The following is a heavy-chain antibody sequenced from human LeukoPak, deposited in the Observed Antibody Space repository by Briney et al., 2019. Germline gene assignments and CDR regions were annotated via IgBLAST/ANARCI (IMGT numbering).Heavy chain of an antibody. CDR1: GGSISSSSYY. CDR3: ARDCGYSYGGWFDP. CDR2: IYYSGST. J-gene: IGHJ5*02. Sequence: PSETLSLTCTVSGGSISSSSYYWSWIRQPPGKGLEWIGYIYYSGSTNYNPSLKSRVTISVDTSKNQSSLKLSSVTAADTAVYYCARDCGYSYGGWFDPWGQGTLVTVSS. V-gene: IGHV4-61*01. D-gene: IGHD5-18*01.